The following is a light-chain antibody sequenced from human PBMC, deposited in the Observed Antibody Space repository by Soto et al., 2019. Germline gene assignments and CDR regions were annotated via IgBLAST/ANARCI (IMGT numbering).Light chain of an antibody. CDR2: DVS. CDR1: SSDIGGYNY. CDR3: ASYASSNTVL. Sequence: QSALTQPASVSGSPGQSITISCTGTSSDIGGYNYVSWYQQHPGKAPKLMIYDVSDRPSGVSNRFSGSKSGNTASLTISGLQAEDEADYYCASYASSNTVLFGGGTMLTVL. J-gene: IGLJ2*01. V-gene: IGLV2-14*03.